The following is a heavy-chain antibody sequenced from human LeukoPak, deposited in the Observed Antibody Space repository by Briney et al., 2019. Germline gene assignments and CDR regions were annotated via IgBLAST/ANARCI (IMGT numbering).Heavy chain of an antibody. J-gene: IGHJ4*02. CDR3: ARTTRQYCSGGSCYSSYFDY. D-gene: IGHD2-15*01. V-gene: IGHV4-34*01. Sequence: PSETLSLTCAVYGGSFSGYYWSWIRQPPGKGLEWIGEINHSGSTNYNPSLKSRVTISVDTSKNQFSLKLSSVTAADTAVYYCARTTRQYCSGGSCYSSYFDYWGQGTLVTVSS. CDR1: GGSFSGYY. CDR2: INHSGST.